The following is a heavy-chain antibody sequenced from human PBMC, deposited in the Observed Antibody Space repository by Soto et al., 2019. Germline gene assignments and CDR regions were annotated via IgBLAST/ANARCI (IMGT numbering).Heavy chain of an antibody. D-gene: IGHD3-3*01. CDR2: IYYSGST. Sequence: PSETPSLPCTVSGGSLRSSSYYWGWIRQPPGEGLEWIGSIYYSGSTYYNPSLKSRVTISVDTSKNQFSLKLSSVTAADTAVYYCARLYYDFWSGYAYYYYYMDVWGKGTTVTVSS. CDR3: ARLYYDFWSGYAYYYYYMDV. J-gene: IGHJ6*03. V-gene: IGHV4-39*01. CDR1: GGSLRSSSYY.